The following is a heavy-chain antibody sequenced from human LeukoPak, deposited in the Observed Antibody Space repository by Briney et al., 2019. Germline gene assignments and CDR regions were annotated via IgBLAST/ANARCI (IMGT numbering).Heavy chain of an antibody. Sequence: GAXXKVSCKASGYTFTSYDINWVRQAPGQGLEWMGWMNPNSGNTDYAQKFHARVTITRNTSISTAYMELSSLRSEDTAVYYCARGFTGTHGDYLLDYWGQGTLVTVSS. CDR3: ARGFTGTHGDYLLDY. D-gene: IGHD4-17*01. CDR2: MNPNSGNT. CDR1: GYTFTSYD. J-gene: IGHJ4*02. V-gene: IGHV1-8*03.